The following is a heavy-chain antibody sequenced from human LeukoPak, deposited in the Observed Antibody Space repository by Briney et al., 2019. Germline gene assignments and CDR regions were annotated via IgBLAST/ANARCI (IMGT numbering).Heavy chain of an antibody. J-gene: IGHJ4*02. D-gene: IGHD1-26*01. V-gene: IGHV4-59*01. CDR3: AREKMGAATDY. CDR1: GGSISSYY. Sequence: SETLSLTCTVSGGSISSYYWSWIRQPPGKGLEWIGYIYYSGSTNYNPSLKSRVTISVDTSKNQFSLKLSSVTAADTAVCYCAREKMGAATDYWGQGTLVTVSS. CDR2: IYYSGST.